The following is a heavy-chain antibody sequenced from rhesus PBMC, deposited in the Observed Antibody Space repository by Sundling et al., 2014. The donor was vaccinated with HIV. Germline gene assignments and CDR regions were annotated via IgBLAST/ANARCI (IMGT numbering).Heavy chain of an antibody. D-gene: IGHD3-3*01. CDR2: IWYDGSKK. V-gene: IGHV3-54*02. CDR3: RAHYNIWTGYYTRDGLDS. Sequence: EVQLVESGGGLVQPGGSLRLSCAASGFTFNSYGMHWVRQAPGKGLEWVAVIWYDGSKKDYADSVKGRFTISRDNSNNMLYLQMNNLKLEDTAVYYCRAHYNIWTGYYTRDGLDSWGQGVVVTVSS. J-gene: IGHJ6*01. CDR1: GFTFNSYG.